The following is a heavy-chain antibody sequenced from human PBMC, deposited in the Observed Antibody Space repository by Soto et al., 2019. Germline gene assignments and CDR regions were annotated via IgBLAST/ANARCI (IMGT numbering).Heavy chain of an antibody. J-gene: IGHJ4*02. CDR3: ARDLVRGVIDY. CDR2: IWYDGSNK. Sequence: QVQLVESGGGVVQPGRSLRLSCAASGFTFSSYGMHWVRQAPGKGLEWVAVIWYDGSNKYYADSVKGRFTISRDNSKNTLXXXXXSLXXXDXAVYYCARDLVRGVIDYWGQGTLVTVSS. CDR1: GFTFSSYG. D-gene: IGHD3-10*01. V-gene: IGHV3-33*01.